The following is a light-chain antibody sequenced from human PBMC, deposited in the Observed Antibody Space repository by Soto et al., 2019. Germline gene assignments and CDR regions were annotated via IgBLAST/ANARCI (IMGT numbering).Light chain of an antibody. Sequence: QSVLTQPPSVSAAPGQKVTISCSGSSSNIGSNYVSWYQQLPGTAPKLLIYDNNERPSGIPDRFSGSKSGTSATLGITGLQTGDEADYYCGTWDSSLSAGGVFGTGTKSPS. CDR1: SSNIGSNY. J-gene: IGLJ1*01. V-gene: IGLV1-51*01. CDR3: GTWDSSLSAGGV. CDR2: DNN.